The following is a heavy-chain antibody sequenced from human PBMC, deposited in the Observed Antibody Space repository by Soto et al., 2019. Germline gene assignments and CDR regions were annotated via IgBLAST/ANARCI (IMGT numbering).Heavy chain of an antibody. D-gene: IGHD6-19*01. CDR2: VNHNGRN. CDR3: ARGGSSDWQVAFDF. V-gene: IGHV4-34*01. CDR1: GGSFSGYF. J-gene: IGHJ3*01. Sequence: QLHQQQWGAGLLKPSESLSLTYDVYGGSFSGYFWNWIRQSPGKGLEWIGKVNHNGRNNYNPSLKSRVTISLDMSKKQISLKLTSVTAADTAVYYCARGGSSDWQVAFDFWGQGTMVTVSS.